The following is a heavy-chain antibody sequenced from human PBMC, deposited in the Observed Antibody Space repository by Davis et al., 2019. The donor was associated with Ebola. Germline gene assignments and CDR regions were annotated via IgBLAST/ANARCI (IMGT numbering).Heavy chain of an antibody. J-gene: IGHJ5*02. D-gene: IGHD6-13*01. CDR1: GYTFTGYY. CDR2: INPNSGGT. Sequence: ASVKVSCKASGYTFTGYYMHWVRQAPGQGLEWMGWINPNSGGTNYAQKFQGRVTMTRDTSISTAYMELSRLRSDNTAVYYCARDSSSSWYWNWFDPWGQGTLVTVSS. V-gene: IGHV1-2*02. CDR3: ARDSSSSWYWNWFDP.